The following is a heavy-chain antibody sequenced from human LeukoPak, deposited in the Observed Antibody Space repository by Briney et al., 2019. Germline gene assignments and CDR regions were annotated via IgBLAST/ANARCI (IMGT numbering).Heavy chain of an antibody. J-gene: IGHJ1*01. D-gene: IGHD2-2*02. V-gene: IGHV3-23*01. CDR2: ISGSGGST. Sequence: PGGSLRLSCVVSGFTFSSYAMSWVRQAPGKGLEWVSAISGSGGSTYYADSVKGRFTISRDSSKNTLYLQMNSLRAEDTAVYYCAKDARYCSSSSCYSPEYFQHWGQGTLVTVSS. CDR1: GFTFSSYA. CDR3: AKDARYCSSSSCYSPEYFQH.